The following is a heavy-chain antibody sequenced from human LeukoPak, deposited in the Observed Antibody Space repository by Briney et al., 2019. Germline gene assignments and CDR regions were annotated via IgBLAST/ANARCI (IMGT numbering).Heavy chain of an antibody. CDR2: ISAGSGDT. V-gene: IGHV1-3*01. J-gene: IGHJ4*02. CDR1: GYTFTSYT. D-gene: IGHD3-10*01. CDR3: AEVGSVTLDS. Sequence: ASVKVSCKASGYTFTSYTIHWVRQAPGQRLEWMGWISAGSGDTRYSQRFQDRVTISRDTSASTVSMELSSLRYEDTAVYFCAEVGSVTLDSWGQGTLVTVSS.